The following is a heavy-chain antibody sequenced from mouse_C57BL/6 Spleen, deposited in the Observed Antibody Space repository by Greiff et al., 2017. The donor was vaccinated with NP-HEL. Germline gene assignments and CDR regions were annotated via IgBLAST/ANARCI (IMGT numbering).Heavy chain of an antibody. J-gene: IGHJ3*01. CDR2: IDPEDGDT. V-gene: IGHV14-1*01. Sequence: VHVKQSGAELVRPGASVKLSCTASGFNIKDYYMHWVKQRPEQGLEWIGRIDPEDGDTEYAPKFQGKATMTADTSSTTAYLQLSSLTSEDTDVYYCTTCYGNYDWFAYWGQGTLVTVS. D-gene: IGHD2-1*01. CDR3: TTCYGNYDWFAY. CDR1: GFNIKDYY.